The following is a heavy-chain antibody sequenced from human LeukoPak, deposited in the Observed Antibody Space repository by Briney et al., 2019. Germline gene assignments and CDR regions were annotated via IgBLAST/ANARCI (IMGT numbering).Heavy chain of an antibody. J-gene: IGHJ4*02. Sequence: PGGSLRLSCTASGFTFGDYAMSWVRQAPGKGLEWVGFIRSKAYGGTTEYAASVKGRFTISRDDSKSIAYLQMNSLKTEDIAVYYCTRLGITIFGVVIIPGDYFDYWGQGTLVTVSS. CDR1: GFTFGDYA. D-gene: IGHD3-3*01. CDR2: IRSKAYGGTT. CDR3: TRLGITIFGVVIIPGDYFDY. V-gene: IGHV3-49*04.